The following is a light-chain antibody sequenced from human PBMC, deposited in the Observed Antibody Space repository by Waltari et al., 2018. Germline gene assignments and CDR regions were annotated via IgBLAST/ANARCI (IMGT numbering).Light chain of an antibody. CDR3: HQAATSPLT. Sequence: EIVLTQSPGTLSLSPGEGATLSCRASQSITNNYLAWYQQKHGQDPRLLIDDASRRATGIPGRFSGSGSGTDFTLTISRLEPEDFAVYYCHQAATSPLTFGGGTKVEIK. CDR1: QSITNNY. V-gene: IGKV3-20*01. J-gene: IGKJ4*01. CDR2: DAS.